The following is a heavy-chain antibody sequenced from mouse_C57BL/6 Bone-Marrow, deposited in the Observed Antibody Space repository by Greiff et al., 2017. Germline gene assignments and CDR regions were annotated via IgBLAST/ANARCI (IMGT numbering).Heavy chain of an antibody. CDR2: IFPGSGST. V-gene: IGHV1-75*01. D-gene: IGHD2-4*01. CDR3: ARWGYYDYVWFAY. Sequence: VQLQQSGPELVKPGASVKISCKASGYTFTDYYINWVKQRPGQGLEWIGWIFPGSGSTYYNEKFKGKATLTVDKSSSTAYMLLSSLTSEDSAVXFCARWGYYDYVWFAYWGQGTLVTVSA. CDR1: GYTFTDYY. J-gene: IGHJ3*01.